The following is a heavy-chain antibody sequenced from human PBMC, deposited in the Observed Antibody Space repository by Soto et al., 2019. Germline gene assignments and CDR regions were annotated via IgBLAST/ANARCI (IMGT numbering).Heavy chain of an antibody. J-gene: IGHJ5*01. Sequence: EVPLVESGGGVVRPGGSLRLACAISGFSLDEYGMSWVRQAPGKGPEWVSGMHRNGGITGYADSVKGRFTISRDDAKNSLYLQMNSLRAEDTAFYYCARDHRWGYEYGDYGDSWGHGTLVTVSS. CDR1: GFSLDEYG. CDR2: MHRNGGIT. V-gene: IGHV3-20*04. D-gene: IGHD4-17*01. CDR3: ARDHRWGYEYGDYGDS.